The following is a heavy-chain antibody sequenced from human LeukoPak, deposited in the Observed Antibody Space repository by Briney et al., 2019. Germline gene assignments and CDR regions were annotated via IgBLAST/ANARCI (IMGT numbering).Heavy chain of an antibody. CDR1: GFIFSNYA. J-gene: IGHJ6*03. CDR2: GGSGGST. CDR3: AKMRGQYYHSYYMDA. V-gene: IGHV3-23*01. Sequence: GGSLRLSCASSGFIFSNYAMTWVRQAPGKGLEWVSYGGSGGSTYYADSVKGRFTVSRDNSKSTLYLQMNSLTAKDTAVYYCAKMRGQYYHSYYMDAWGKGTTVTVSS.